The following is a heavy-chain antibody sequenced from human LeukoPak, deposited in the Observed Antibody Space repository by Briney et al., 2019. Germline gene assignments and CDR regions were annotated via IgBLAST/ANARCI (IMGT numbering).Heavy chain of an antibody. J-gene: IGHJ3*02. V-gene: IGHV3-30-3*01. CDR2: IANDGSHT. D-gene: IGHD3-10*01. CDR1: GFTFSNYF. Sequence: PGGSLRLSCAASGFTFSNYFMHWVRQAPGKGLEWVADIANDGSHTFYVESVKGRFTISRDNSKNTLYLQMNSLRVEDTDVYFCARERQDTIIHSGAFDIWGQGTMVTVSS. CDR3: ARERQDTIIHSGAFDI.